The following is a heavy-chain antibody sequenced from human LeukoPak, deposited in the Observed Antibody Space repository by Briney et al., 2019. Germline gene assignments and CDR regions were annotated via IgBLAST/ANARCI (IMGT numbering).Heavy chain of an antibody. J-gene: IGHJ4*02. CDR1: GYTFTSYS. V-gene: IGHV3-21*01. D-gene: IGHD3-22*01. CDR3: ASPVPMGY. Sequence: GGSLRLSCEASGYTFTSYSMHWVRQAPGQGLEWVSSISSSSTYIYYAHSVKGRFTISKDKAKNSLYLQMNSLRADDTAVHYCASPVPMGYWGQGTLVIVSS. CDR2: ISSSSTYI.